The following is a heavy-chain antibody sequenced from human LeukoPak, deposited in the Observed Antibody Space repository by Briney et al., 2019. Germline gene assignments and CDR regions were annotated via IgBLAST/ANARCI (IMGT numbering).Heavy chain of an antibody. V-gene: IGHV3-30*03. CDR1: GFTFSSYW. CDR3: AREVDGGKIGSFDY. CDR2: ISYDGSNK. D-gene: IGHD4-23*01. Sequence: GGSLRLSCAASGFTFSSYWMSWVRQAPGKGLEWVAVISYDGSNKYYADSVKGRFTISRDNSKNTLYLQMNGLRAEDTAVYYCAREVDGGKIGSFDYWGQGTLVTVSS. J-gene: IGHJ4*02.